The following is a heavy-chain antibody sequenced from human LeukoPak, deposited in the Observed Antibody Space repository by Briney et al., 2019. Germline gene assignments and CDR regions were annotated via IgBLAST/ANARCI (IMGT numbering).Heavy chain of an antibody. CDR3: AKVYSGSSLVDY. CDR1: GFTFSSYG. J-gene: IGHJ4*02. D-gene: IGHD1-26*01. CDR2: IRYDGSNK. V-gene: IGHV3-30*02. Sequence: GSLRLSCAASGFTFSSYGMHWVRQAPGKGLEWVAFIRYDGSNKYYADSVKGRFTISRDNSKNTLYLQMNSLRAEDTAVYYCAKVYSGSSLVDYWGQGTLVTVSS.